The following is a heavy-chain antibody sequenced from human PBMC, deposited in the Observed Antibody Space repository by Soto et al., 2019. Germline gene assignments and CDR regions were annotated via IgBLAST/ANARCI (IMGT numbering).Heavy chain of an antibody. Sequence: AGGSLRLSCAASGFTFSDHGMHWVRQAPGKGLEWVAVILYDGSEEYYGDSVKGRFTISRDNSKNTLFLQMNSLRAEDTALYYCAKDWDTWAFYGMDVWGQGTTVTVSS. CDR1: GFTFSDHG. D-gene: IGHD1-26*01. V-gene: IGHV3-30*18. J-gene: IGHJ6*02. CDR2: ILYDGSEE. CDR3: AKDWDTWAFYGMDV.